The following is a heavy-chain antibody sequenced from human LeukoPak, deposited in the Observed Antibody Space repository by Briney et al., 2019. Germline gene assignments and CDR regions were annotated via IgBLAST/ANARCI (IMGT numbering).Heavy chain of an antibody. J-gene: IGHJ6*04. CDR3: ARERPSYYGMDV. CDR1: GGSISSGGYY. V-gene: IGHV4-31*03. CDR2: IYYSGST. Sequence: PSQTLSLTCTVSGGSISSGGYYWSWIRQHPGKGLEWIGYIYYSGSTYYNPSLKSRVTISVDTSKNQFSLKLSSVTAADTAAYYCARERPSYYGMDVWGKGTTVTVSS.